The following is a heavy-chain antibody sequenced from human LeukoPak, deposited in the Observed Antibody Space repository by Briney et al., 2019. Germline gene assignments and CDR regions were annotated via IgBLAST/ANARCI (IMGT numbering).Heavy chain of an antibody. Sequence: PSQTLSLTCTVSGCSISSGDYYWSWIRQPPGKGLEWIGYIYYSGSTYCNPSLKSRVTISVDTSKDQFSLKLSSVTAADTAVYYCARVPRYSSSWYYFDYWGQGTLVTVSS. CDR1: GCSISSGDYY. V-gene: IGHV4-30-4*01. D-gene: IGHD6-13*01. J-gene: IGHJ4*02. CDR3: ARVPRYSSSWYYFDY. CDR2: IYYSGST.